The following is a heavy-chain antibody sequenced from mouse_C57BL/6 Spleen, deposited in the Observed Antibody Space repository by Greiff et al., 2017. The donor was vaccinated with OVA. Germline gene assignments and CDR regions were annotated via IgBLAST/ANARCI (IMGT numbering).Heavy chain of an antibody. CDR3: ARGGLTFPRDY. Sequence: QVQLQQSGAELARPGASVKMSCKASGYTFTSYTMHWVKQRPGQGLEWIGYINPSSGYTKYNQKFKDKATLTADKSSSTAYMQLSSLTSEDSAVYYCARGGLTFPRDYWGKGTSVTVSA. V-gene: IGHV1-4*01. J-gene: IGHJ4*01. CDR1: GYTFTSYT. D-gene: IGHD4-1*01. CDR2: INPSSGYT.